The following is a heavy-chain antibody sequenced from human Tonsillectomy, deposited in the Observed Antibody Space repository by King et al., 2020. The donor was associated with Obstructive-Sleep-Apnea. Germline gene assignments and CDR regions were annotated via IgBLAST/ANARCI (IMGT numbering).Heavy chain of an antibody. J-gene: IGHJ4*02. Sequence: VQLQQWGAGLLKPSETLSLTCAVYGGSFSGYYWSWIRQPPGKGLEWIGEINHSGSTNYNPSLKSRVTISVDTSKNQFSLKLSSVTAADTAVYYCATTQRGYSSGYWGQGTLVTVSS. CDR2: INHSGST. V-gene: IGHV4-34*01. D-gene: IGHD5-18*01. CDR1: GGSFSGYY. CDR3: ATTQRGYSSGY.